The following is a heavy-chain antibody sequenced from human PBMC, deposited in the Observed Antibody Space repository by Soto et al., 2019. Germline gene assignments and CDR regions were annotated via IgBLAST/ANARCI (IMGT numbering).Heavy chain of an antibody. CDR2: FDPEDGET. CDR1: GYTLTELS. Sequence: QVQLVQSGAEVKKPGASVKVSCKVSGYTLTELSMHWVRQAPGKGLEWMGGFDPEDGETIYAQKFQGRVTMTEDTXTXTXXMELSSLRSEDTAVYYCATRAVADRGYYYYYGMDVWGQGTTVTVSS. CDR3: ATRAVADRGYYYYYGMDV. J-gene: IGHJ6*02. V-gene: IGHV1-24*01. D-gene: IGHD6-19*01.